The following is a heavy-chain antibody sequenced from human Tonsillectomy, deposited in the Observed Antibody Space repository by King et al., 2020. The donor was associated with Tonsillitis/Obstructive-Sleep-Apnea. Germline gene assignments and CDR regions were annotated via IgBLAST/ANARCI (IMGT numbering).Heavy chain of an antibody. Sequence: QLVQSGAEVKKPGESLRIACQGSGYIFITYWISWIRQMPGKGLEWIGRIDPDDSYINYSPSFQGHVTMSVDKSTNTAYLQWSSLGASDTATYYCTRHRELQAVGPDYYYGMDVWGQGTTVTVSS. CDR3: TRHRELQAVGPDYYYGMDV. V-gene: IGHV5-10-1*01. J-gene: IGHJ6*02. CDR2: IDPDDSYI. CDR1: GYIFITYW. D-gene: IGHD4-23*01.